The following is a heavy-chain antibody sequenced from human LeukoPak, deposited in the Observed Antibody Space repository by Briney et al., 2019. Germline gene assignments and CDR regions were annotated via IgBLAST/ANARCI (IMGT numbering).Heavy chain of an antibody. CDR2: IYYSGST. J-gene: IGHJ2*01. D-gene: IGHD3-22*01. Sequence: SETPSLTCTVSGGSISSGGYYWSWIRQHPGKGLEWIGYIYYSGSTYYNPSLKSRVTISVDTSKNQFSLKLSSVTAADTAVYYCARGLYYYDSSGYYRSYWYFDLWGRGTLGINSS. CDR3: ARGLYYYDSSGYYRSYWYFDL. V-gene: IGHV4-31*03. CDR1: GGSISSGGYY.